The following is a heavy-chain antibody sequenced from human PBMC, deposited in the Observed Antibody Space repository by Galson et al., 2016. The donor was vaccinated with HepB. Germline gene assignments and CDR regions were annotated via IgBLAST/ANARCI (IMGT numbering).Heavy chain of an antibody. J-gene: IGHJ4*02. V-gene: IGHV5-51*03. CDR1: GDSFTNYL. D-gene: IGHD4-17*01. CDR3: ARPGLMTTVTFVDY. Sequence: QSGAEVKKPGESLKISCKGSGDSFTNYLIGWVRQMPGKGLEWMGIIYPGDSETTYSPSFQGQVTISADKSINTAYLQWSSLKAPDTAMYYCARPGLMTTVTFVDYGGQGTLVTVSS. CDR2: IYPGDSET.